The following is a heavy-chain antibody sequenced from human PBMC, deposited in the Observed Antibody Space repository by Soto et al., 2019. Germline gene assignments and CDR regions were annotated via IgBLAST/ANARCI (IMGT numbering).Heavy chain of an antibody. Sequence: PGGSLRLSCAASGFTVSSHYMSWVRQAPGKGLEWVSIIYSDGTTYYADSVKGRFSISRDISKNTLFLQINSLRAEDTAVYYCARGLGSYYGGVDCWGQGTLVTVSS. CDR3: ARGLGSYYGGVDC. CDR1: GFTVSSHY. J-gene: IGHJ4*02. V-gene: IGHV3-53*01. D-gene: IGHD1-26*01. CDR2: IYSDGTT.